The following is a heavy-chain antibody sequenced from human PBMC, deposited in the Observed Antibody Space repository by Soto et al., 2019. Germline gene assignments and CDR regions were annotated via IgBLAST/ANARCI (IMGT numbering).Heavy chain of an antibody. D-gene: IGHD3-9*01. CDR1: GGSISSHY. Sequence: SETLSLPCTVAGGSISSHYWSWIRQPPGKALEWIGYIHHSGSTNHNPSPTSRVTISVDTSKNQFSLKLSSVTAADTAVYYCASGDILTGYEFDYWGQGTLVTVSS. CDR2: IHHSGST. CDR3: ASGDILTGYEFDY. V-gene: IGHV4-59*11. J-gene: IGHJ4*02.